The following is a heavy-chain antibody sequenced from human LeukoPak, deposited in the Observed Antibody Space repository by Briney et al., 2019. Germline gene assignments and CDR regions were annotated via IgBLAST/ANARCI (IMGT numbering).Heavy chain of an antibody. CDR1: GGSISSSSYY. J-gene: IGHJ3*02. D-gene: IGHD2-8*01. V-gene: IGHV4-39*07. Sequence: PSETLSLTCTVSGGSISSSSYYWGWIRQPPGKGLEWIGTIYYTGISYYNPSLESRVTSSLDTSKNQFSLTLNSVTAADTAVYYCVRADYNGGNPGSFDIWGRGTMVTVSS. CDR2: IYYTGIS. CDR3: VRADYNGGNPGSFDI.